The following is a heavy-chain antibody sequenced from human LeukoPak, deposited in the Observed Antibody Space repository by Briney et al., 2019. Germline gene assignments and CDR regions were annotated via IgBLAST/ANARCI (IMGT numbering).Heavy chain of an antibody. CDR3: ASLRGAYGPGSPDY. V-gene: IGHV3-21*01. Sequence: GGSLRLSCAASGFSFSYYNMHWVRQAPGKGLEWVSSISSSTNYIYYVDSVKGRFTISRDNGKNSLYLQMNRLRAEDTAVYYCASLRGAYGPGSPDYWGQGILVTVSS. CDR2: ISSSTNYI. CDR1: GFSFSYYN. J-gene: IGHJ4*02. D-gene: IGHD3-10*01.